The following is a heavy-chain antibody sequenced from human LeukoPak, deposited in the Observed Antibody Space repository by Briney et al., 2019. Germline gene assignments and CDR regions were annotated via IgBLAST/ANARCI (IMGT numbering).Heavy chain of an antibody. CDR3: ARDRGDSDSSGSLDY. V-gene: IGHV3-74*01. Sequence: PGGSLRLSCVASGFTIRNYWMHWVRQPPGKGLVWVSRISTDGSITTNADSVKGRFTFSRDNAKNTLYLQMNTLRAEDTAVYYCARDRGDSDSSGSLDYWGQGTLVTVSS. J-gene: IGHJ4*02. CDR1: GFTIRNYW. D-gene: IGHD3-22*01. CDR2: ISTDGSIT.